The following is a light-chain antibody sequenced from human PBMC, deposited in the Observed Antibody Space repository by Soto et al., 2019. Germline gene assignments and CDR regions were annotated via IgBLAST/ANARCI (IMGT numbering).Light chain of an antibody. CDR2: VNSDGSH. CDR3: QTWGTPIHDVF. Sequence: QSVLTQSPSASASLGASVKLTCTLSSGHSNYAIAWHQQQPEKGPRYLMKVNSDGSHTKGDGIPDRFSGSSSGTERHLTISSRQSEDEADYYCQTWGTPIHDVFFGGGTKLTVL. CDR1: SGHSNYA. V-gene: IGLV4-69*01. J-gene: IGLJ2*01.